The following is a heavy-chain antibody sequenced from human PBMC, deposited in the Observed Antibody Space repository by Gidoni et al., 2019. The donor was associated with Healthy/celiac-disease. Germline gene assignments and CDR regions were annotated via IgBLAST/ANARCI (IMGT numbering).Heavy chain of an antibody. CDR1: GFTFISYA. CDR2: ISGSGGST. Sequence: VQLLESGGGLVQPGGSLRLSCAAYGFTFISYARSWVRQAPGKGLEWVSAISGSGGSTYYADSVKGRFTISRDNSKNTLYLQMNSLRAEDTAVYYCAKDQDYYGSGRSPDAFDIWGQGTMVTVSS. CDR3: AKDQDYYGSGRSPDAFDI. V-gene: IGHV3-23*01. J-gene: IGHJ3*02. D-gene: IGHD3-10*01.